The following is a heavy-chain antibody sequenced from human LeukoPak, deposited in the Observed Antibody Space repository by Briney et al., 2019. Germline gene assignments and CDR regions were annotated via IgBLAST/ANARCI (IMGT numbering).Heavy chain of an antibody. V-gene: IGHV3-30*18. CDR2: ISYDGSNK. CDR3: AKSTPYYYYYMDV. J-gene: IGHJ6*03. Sequence: GGSLRLSCAASGFTFSSYGMHWVRQAPGEGLEWVAVISYDGSNKYYADSVKGRFTISRDNSKNTLYLQMNSLRAEDTAVYYCAKSTPYYYYYMDVWGKGTTVTVSS. D-gene: IGHD5/OR15-5a*01. CDR1: GFTFSSYG.